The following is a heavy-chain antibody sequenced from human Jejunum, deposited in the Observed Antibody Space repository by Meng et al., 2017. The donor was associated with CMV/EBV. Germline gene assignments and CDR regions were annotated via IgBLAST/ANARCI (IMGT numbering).Heavy chain of an antibody. CDR2: IIPIFRTP. CDR1: GGSVNNYA. CDR3: ARGFSNGYQPFDY. V-gene: IGHV1-69*12. Sequence: QVQLLQSGAEVKKPGSSVKVSCTSSGGSVNNYAINWVRQAPGQGLEWMGGIIPIFRTPQYAQKFQGRLTITADGPTGTTFMELSSLTSDDTAIYYCARGFSNGYQPFDYWGQGTLVTVS. D-gene: IGHD2-2*01. J-gene: IGHJ4*02.